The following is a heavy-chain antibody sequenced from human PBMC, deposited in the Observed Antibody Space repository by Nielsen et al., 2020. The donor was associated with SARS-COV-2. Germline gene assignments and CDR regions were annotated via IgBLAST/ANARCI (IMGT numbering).Heavy chain of an antibody. CDR3: ARDAVAGDY. D-gene: IGHD6-13*01. J-gene: IGHJ4*02. V-gene: IGHV4-30-4*01. CDR2: ICCSWRT. Sequence: SETLSLTCTVSDDSITSGDYFWSWIRQPPGKGLEWIGYICCSWRTTYNPSLKSRVTISVDTSKNQVSLRLASVTAADTAIYYCARDAVAGDYWGQGTLVTVSS. CDR1: DDSITSGDYF.